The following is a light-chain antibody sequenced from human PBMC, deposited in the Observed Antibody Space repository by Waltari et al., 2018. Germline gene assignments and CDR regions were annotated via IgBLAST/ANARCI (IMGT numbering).Light chain of an antibody. Sequence: QSALTQPASVSGSPGQSITISCTGTSSDIGGYNYVSWHQQHPGKAPELIIFEVTNRPSGVSHRFSGAKSANTASLTISALQADDEADYYCSSYSYSSGTLVIFGGGTRLTVL. J-gene: IGLJ2*01. CDR3: SSYSYSSGTLVI. CDR1: SSDIGGYNY. V-gene: IGLV2-14*01. CDR2: EVT.